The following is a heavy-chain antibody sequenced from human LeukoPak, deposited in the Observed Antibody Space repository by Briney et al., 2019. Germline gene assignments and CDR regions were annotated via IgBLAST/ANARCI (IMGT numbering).Heavy chain of an antibody. Sequence: GASVKVSCKASGYTFTDYGITWVRQAPGPGLEWMGWINVYNGNTYYAQKLQGRLTMTTDTSTSTAYMELRSLTSDDTAVYFCARLSPWEVVVAGRNPSDYWGQGTLVTVSS. CDR1: GYTFTDYG. CDR3: ARLSPWEVVVAGRNPSDY. J-gene: IGHJ4*02. V-gene: IGHV1-18*01. D-gene: IGHD6-19*01. CDR2: INVYNGNT.